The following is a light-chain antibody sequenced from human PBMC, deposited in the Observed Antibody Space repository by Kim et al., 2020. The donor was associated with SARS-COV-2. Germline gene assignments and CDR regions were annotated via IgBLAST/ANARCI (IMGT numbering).Light chain of an antibody. J-gene: IGLJ1*01. Sequence: SSELTQDPAVSVALGQTVRITCQGDSLRSYYANWYQQKPGQAPVVVIYGTNNRPSGIPDRFSGSSSGNTASLTITGAQAEDEADYYCNSRDDVFGTGTKVTVL. V-gene: IGLV3-19*01. CDR1: SLRSYY. CDR3: NSRDDV. CDR2: GTN.